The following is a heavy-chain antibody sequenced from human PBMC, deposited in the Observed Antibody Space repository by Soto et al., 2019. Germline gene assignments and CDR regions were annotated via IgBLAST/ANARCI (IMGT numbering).Heavy chain of an antibody. V-gene: IGHV1-69*04. J-gene: IGHJ4*02. CDR2: IIPILGIA. CDR1: GGTFSSYT. D-gene: IGHD3-22*01. CDR3: ARDSLYDSSGYFDY. Sequence: SLKVSCKASGGTFSSYTISWVRQAPGQGLEWMGRIIPILGIANYAQKFQGRVTITADKSTSTAYMELSSLRSEDTAVYYCARDSLYDSSGYFDYWGQGTLVTVSS.